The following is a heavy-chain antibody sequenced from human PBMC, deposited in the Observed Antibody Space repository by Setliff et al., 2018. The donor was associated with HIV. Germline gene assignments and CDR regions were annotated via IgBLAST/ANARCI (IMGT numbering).Heavy chain of an antibody. V-gene: IGHV1-69*13. D-gene: IGHD1-1*01. Sequence: AAVKVSCKASGGTFRSHAISWVRQAPGQGLGWMGGIVPILNTGNYAPKFQGRVTITADESTSTAYMELSSLGSEDTAVYYCAGGLVSQKVPFDPGGQGTLVTVSS. CDR3: AGGLVSQKVPFDP. CDR2: IVPILNTG. J-gene: IGHJ5*02. CDR1: GGTFRSHA.